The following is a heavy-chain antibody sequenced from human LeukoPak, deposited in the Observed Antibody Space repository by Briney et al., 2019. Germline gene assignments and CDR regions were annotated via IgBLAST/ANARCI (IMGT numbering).Heavy chain of an antibody. J-gene: IGHJ4*02. CDR2: IFHSGNT. CDR3: AKANDYYDFWSGYYTRGDYFDY. Sequence: SETLSLTCTVSGYSISSGYFWGWIRQPPGQGLEWIGYIFHSGNTYYNPSLESRVTISVDTSNNQFSLKLSSVTAADTAVYYCAKANDYYDFWSGYYTRGDYFDYWGQGTLVTVSS. V-gene: IGHV4-38-2*02. CDR1: GYSISSGYF. D-gene: IGHD3-3*01.